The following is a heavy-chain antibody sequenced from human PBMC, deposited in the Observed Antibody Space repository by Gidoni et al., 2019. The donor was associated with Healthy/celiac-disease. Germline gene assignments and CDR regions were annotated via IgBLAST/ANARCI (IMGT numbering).Heavy chain of an antibody. J-gene: IGHJ5*02. CDR1: GGSFSGYY. V-gene: IGHV4-34*01. CDR2: INHSGST. D-gene: IGHD6-19*01. CDR3: ARGRRLAVASRSWFDP. Sequence: QVQLQQWGAGLLTPSETLSLTCAVYGGSFSGYYWSWIRQPPGKGLEWIGEINHSGSTNSNPSLKSRVTISVDTSKNQFSLKLSSVTAADTAVYYCARGRRLAVASRSWFDPWGQGTLVTVSS.